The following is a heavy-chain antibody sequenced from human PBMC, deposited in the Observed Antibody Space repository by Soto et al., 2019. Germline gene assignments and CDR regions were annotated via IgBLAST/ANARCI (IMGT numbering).Heavy chain of an antibody. CDR2: IYYSGST. D-gene: IGHD3-22*01. CDR1: GGSISSGGYY. Sequence: SETLSLTCTVSGGSISSGGYYWSWIRQHPGKGLEWIGYIYYSGSTYYNPSLKSRVTISVDTSKNQFSLKLSSVTAADTAVYYCARVVRNGWFDPWGQGTLVTVSS. J-gene: IGHJ5*02. CDR3: ARVVRNGWFDP. V-gene: IGHV4-31*03.